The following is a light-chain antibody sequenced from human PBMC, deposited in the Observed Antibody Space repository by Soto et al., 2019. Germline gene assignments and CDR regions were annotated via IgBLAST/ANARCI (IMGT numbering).Light chain of an antibody. CDR2: GAS. CDR3: QQYGSSSLT. CDR1: QSVSSSY. V-gene: IGKV3-20*01. J-gene: IGKJ4*01. Sequence: EIVLTQSPGTLSLSPGERATLSCRASQSVSSSYLAWYQQKPGQAPRLLIYGASSRATGIPDRFSGSGSGTDFTLTSSSLEPEYFAVYYCQQYGSSSLTFGGGTKVEIK.